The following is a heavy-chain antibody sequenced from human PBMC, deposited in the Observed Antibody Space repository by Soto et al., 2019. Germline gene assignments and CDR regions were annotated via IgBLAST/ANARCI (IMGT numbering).Heavy chain of an antibody. CDR2: ISAYNGNT. CDR3: ARGFMVRGPILGPYYYYYMDV. J-gene: IGHJ6*03. V-gene: IGHV1-18*01. D-gene: IGHD3-10*01. Sequence: ASVKVSCKASGYTFTSYGISWVRQAPGQGLEWMGWISAYNGNTNYAQKLQGRVTMTTDTSTSTAYMELRSLRSDDTAVYYCARGFMVRGPILGPYYYYYMDVWGKGTTVTVSS. CDR1: GYTFTSYG.